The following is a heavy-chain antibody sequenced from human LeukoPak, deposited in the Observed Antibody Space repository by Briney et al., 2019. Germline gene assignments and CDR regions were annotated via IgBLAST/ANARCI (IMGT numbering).Heavy chain of an antibody. CDR3: ARGPGPTYYYYYYVDV. Sequence: AGGSLRLSCAASGFTFNGYAMHWVRQAPGKGLEYVSAISGNGGSTYYANSVKGRFTISRDNSKNTLYLQMGSLRDEDMAVYYCARGPGPTYYYYYYVDVWGKGTTVTVSS. CDR1: GFTFNGYA. J-gene: IGHJ6*03. CDR2: ISGNGGST. V-gene: IGHV3-64*01.